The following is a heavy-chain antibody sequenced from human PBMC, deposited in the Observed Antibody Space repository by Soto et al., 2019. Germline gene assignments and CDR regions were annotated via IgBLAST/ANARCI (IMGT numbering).Heavy chain of an antibody. V-gene: IGHV3-30-3*01. J-gene: IGHJ1*01. Sequence: HPGGSLRLSCAASGFTFSSYAMHWVRQAPGKGLEWVAVISYDGSNKYYADSVKGRFTISRDNSKNTLYLQMNSLRTEDTAVYYCARPLWSDDYNWGYFLHSCPGTLVTVST. D-gene: IGHD3-16*01. CDR1: GFTFSSYA. CDR2: ISYDGSNK. CDR3: ARPLWSDDYNWGYFLH.